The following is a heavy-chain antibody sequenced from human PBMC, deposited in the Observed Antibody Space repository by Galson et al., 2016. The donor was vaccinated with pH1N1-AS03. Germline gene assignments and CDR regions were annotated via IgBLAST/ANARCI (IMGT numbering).Heavy chain of an antibody. CDR2: ISSSGTAA. CDR3: AKDKEAVADRRGYFFDD. V-gene: IGHV3-11*01. D-gene: IGHD6-19*01. J-gene: IGHJ4*02. Sequence: SLRLSCAASGFTFSDYYMAWIRQVPGKGLEWISHISSSGTAAFYADSLKGRFIISRDNTKNSLFLQINTLWAEDTAVYYCAKDKEAVADRRGYFFDDWGQGTLVTVSS. CDR1: GFTFSDYY.